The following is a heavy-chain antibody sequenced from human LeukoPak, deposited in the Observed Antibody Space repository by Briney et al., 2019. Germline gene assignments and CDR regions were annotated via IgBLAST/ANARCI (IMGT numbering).Heavy chain of an antibody. Sequence: GGSLRLSCAASGFTFSSSDMHWLRQAPGKGLEWVAFIRYDGNNKYYADAVKGRFRISRDNSNNILYLQMNSLRTEDTAVYYCAKDRCSNGIGCYYYYMEVWGKGTTVTISS. CDR1: GFTFSSSD. CDR2: IRYDGNNK. J-gene: IGHJ6*03. D-gene: IGHD2-8*01. V-gene: IGHV3-30*02. CDR3: AKDRCSNGIGCYYYYMEV.